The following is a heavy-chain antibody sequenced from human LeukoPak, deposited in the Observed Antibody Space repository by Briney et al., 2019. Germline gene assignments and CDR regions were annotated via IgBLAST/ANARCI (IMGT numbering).Heavy chain of an antibody. CDR3: ARYCSTTSCQGAYYGMDV. D-gene: IGHD2-2*01. CDR1: GFTFSNYA. Sequence: GGSLRLSCAASGFTFSNYAMSWVRQAPGKGLEWVSAISNSGGSTYYADSVKGRFTISRDNSKNTLYLQMNSLRAEDTALYYCARYCSTTSCQGAYYGMDVWGQGTTVTVSS. V-gene: IGHV3-23*01. CDR2: ISNSGGST. J-gene: IGHJ6*02.